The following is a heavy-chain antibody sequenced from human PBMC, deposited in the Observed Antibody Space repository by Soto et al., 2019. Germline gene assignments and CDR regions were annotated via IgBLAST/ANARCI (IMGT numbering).Heavy chain of an antibody. Sequence: GGSLRLSCAASGFTFSTYSIHWVRQAPGKGLEWVAVISYDGSNKHYADSVKGRFTISRDNSKSTLYLQMNSLRAEDTAVYYCARPTVIHIVVPPDCCGQGTLVAFSS. J-gene: IGHJ4*02. D-gene: IGHD2-15*01. V-gene: IGHV3-30*04. CDR1: GFTFSTYS. CDR2: ISYDGSNK. CDR3: ARPTVIHIVVPPDC.